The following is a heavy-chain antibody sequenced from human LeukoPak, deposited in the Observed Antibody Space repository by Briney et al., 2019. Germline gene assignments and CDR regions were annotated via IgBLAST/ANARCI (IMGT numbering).Heavy chain of an antibody. J-gene: IGHJ4*02. CDR1: GFTFSGSA. V-gene: IGHV3-73*01. CDR3: TRDYSGWYASDY. D-gene: IGHD6-19*01. Sequence: PGGSLRLSCAASGFTFSGSAIHWVRQASGKGLEWVGRIRSKTNSYATAYAASVKGRFTISRDDSKNTAYLQMNSLKTEDTAIYYCTRDYSGWYASDYWGQGDLVTVSS. CDR2: IRSKTNSYAT.